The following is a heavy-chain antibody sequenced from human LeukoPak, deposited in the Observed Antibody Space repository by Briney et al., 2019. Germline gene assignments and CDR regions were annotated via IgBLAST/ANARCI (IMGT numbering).Heavy chain of an antibody. D-gene: IGHD3-3*01. CDR1: GGSISSRSYY. Sequence: PSETLSLTCTVSGGSISSRSYYWSWIRQPPGKGLEWIGEINHSGSTNYNPSLKSRVTISVDTSKNQFSLKLSSVTAADTAVYYYARALGYYDFWSGYYGTPPAGFDYWGQGTLVTVSS. CDR2: INHSGST. CDR3: ARALGYYDFWSGYYGTPPAGFDY. V-gene: IGHV4-39*07. J-gene: IGHJ4*02.